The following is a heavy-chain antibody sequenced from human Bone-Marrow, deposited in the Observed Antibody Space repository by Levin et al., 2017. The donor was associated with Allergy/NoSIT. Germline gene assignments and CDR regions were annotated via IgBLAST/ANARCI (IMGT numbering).Heavy chain of an antibody. CDR2: IDWDDQK. D-gene: IGHD2-8*02. V-gene: IGHV2-70*04. Sequence: SGPTLVKPTQALTLTCTFSGFSLSTAGMRVSWIRQPPGKALEWLARIDWDDQKFYSTSLKTRLTISKDTSKNQVVLTMTNMDPVDTATYYCARYRTGDDAFDSWGQGTMVTVSS. CDR3: ARYRTGDDAFDS. CDR1: GFSLSTAGMR. J-gene: IGHJ3*02.